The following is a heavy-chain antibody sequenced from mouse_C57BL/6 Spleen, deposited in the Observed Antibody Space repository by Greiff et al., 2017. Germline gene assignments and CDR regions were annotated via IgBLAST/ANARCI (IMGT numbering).Heavy chain of an antibody. CDR3: AREHSSGYLPMAMDY. CDR2: INPSNGGT. Sequence: QVQLQQPGTELVKPGASVKLSCKASGYTFTSYWMHWVKQRPGQGLEWIGNINPSNGGTNYNEKFKSKATLTVDKSSSTAYMQLSSLTSEDSAVYYCAREHSSGYLPMAMDYWGQGTSVTVSS. D-gene: IGHD3-2*02. CDR1: GYTFTSYW. J-gene: IGHJ4*01. V-gene: IGHV1-53*01.